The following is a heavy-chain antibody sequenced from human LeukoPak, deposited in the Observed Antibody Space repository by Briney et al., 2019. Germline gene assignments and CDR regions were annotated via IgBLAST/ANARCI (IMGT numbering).Heavy chain of an antibody. CDR1: GFTSSDHY. D-gene: IGHD1-26*01. CDR3: ARGLGATLFDY. Sequence: GGSLRLSCAASGFTSSDHYMDWVRQAPGKGLERVGRSRNKANRYTTEYAASVKGRFTISRDDSKNSLYLQMNSLKTEDTAVYYCARGLGATLFDYWGQGTLVTVSS. CDR2: SRNKANRYTT. J-gene: IGHJ4*02. V-gene: IGHV3-72*01.